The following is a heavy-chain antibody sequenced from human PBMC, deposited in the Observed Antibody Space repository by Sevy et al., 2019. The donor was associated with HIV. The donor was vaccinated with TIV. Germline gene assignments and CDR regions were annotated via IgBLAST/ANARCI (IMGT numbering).Heavy chain of an antibody. CDR2: ISSSSNYI. Sequence: GGSLRLSCAASVFTLSSYNMNWVRQAPGKGLEWVSSISSSSNYIYYADSVKGRFTISRDNAKNLLYLQMNSLRAEDTAVYYCAGDWGIAVADYWGQGTLVTVSS. J-gene: IGHJ4*02. CDR3: AGDWGIAVADY. V-gene: IGHV3-21*01. CDR1: VFTLSSYN. D-gene: IGHD6-19*01.